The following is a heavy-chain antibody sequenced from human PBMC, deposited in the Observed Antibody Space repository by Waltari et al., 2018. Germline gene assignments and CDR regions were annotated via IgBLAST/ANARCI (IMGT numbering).Heavy chain of an antibody. V-gene: IGHV4-38-2*01. CDR1: GIPVNSGFF. J-gene: IGHJ2*01. Sequence: QVQLQESGPGLVNPSETLSLTCAVSGIPVNSGFFWGWIRQAPGVGLEWMGSLYHSGDTYYNPSLVSRVTSARDTSKNQFSLKLSSVTAADTAVYYCARHPAMTIMLWYFDLWGRGTLVTVSS. D-gene: IGHD2-8*01. CDR2: LYHSGDT. CDR3: ARHPAMTIMLWYFDL.